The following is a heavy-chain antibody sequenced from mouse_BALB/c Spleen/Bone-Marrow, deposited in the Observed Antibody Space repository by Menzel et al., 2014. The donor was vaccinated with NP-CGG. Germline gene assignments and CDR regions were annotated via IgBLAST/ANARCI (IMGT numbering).Heavy chain of an antibody. CDR1: GYTFTDYE. D-gene: IGHD2-14*01. CDR2: IDPETGGT. Sequence: VQLQQSGAELVGPGASVTLSCKASGYTFTDYEMHWVKQTPVHGLEWIGAIDPETGGTAYNQKFKGKATLTADKSSSTAYMELRSLTSEDSAVYYCRAYYRYDGYAMDYWGQGTSVTVSS. CDR3: RAYYRYDGYAMDY. V-gene: IGHV1-15*01. J-gene: IGHJ4*01.